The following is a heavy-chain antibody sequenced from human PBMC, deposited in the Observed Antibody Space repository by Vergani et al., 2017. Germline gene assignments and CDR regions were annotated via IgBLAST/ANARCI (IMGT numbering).Heavy chain of an antibody. CDR1: GFTFSSYG. J-gene: IGHJ4*02. CDR2: ISYDGSNK. V-gene: IGHV3-30*18. CDR3: AKPKYGSGSYLFDY. Sequence: VQLVESGGGVVQPGRSLRLSCAASGFTFSSYGMHWVRQAPGKGLEWVAVISYDGSNKYYADSVKGRFTISRDNSKNTLYLQMNSLRAEDTAVYYCAKPKYGSGSYLFDYWGQGTLVTVSS. D-gene: IGHD3-10*01.